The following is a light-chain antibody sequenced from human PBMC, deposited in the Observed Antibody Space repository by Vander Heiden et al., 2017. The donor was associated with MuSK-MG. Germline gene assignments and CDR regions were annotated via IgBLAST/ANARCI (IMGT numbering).Light chain of an antibody. J-gene: IGKJ3*01. CDR1: PSIRNN. CDR2: GPS. V-gene: IGKV3-15*01. Sequence: EIVMPQSPATLAVSPGARATLSCRASPSIRNNLAWYQQKPGQPPRHLIYGPSTRATGIPGRFSGSGSGTEFTLTISSLQSEDFAVYYCHQYHNWPETFGPGTKVEIK. CDR3: HQYHNWPET.